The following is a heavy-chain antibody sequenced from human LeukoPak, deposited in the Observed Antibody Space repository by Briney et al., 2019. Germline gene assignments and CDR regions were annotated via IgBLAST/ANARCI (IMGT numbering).Heavy chain of an antibody. D-gene: IGHD1-26*01. CDR1: GGSISSYY. CDR3: ARSGSYHNNFDY. CDR2: IYYSGST. V-gene: IGHV4-59*01. J-gene: IGHJ4*02. Sequence: SETLSLTCTVSGGSISSYYWSWIRQPPGKGLERIGYIYYSGSTNYNPSLKSRVTISVDTAKNQFSLKLNSVTAADTAVYYCARSGSYHNNFDYWGQGTLVTVSS.